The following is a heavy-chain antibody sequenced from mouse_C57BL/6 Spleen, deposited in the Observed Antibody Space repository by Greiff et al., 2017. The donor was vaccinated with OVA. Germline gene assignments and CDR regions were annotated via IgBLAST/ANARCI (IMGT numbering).Heavy chain of an antibody. CDR1: GYSITSGYY. D-gene: IGHD2-13*01. V-gene: IGHV3-6*01. CDR3: ARDDYSDYFDY. J-gene: IGHJ2*01. Sequence: EVKLMESGPGLVKPPQSLSLTCSVTGYSITSGYYWNWIRQFPGNKLEWMGYISYDGSNNYNPSLKNRISITRDTSKNQFFLKLNSVTTEDTATYYCARDDYSDYFDYWGQGTTLTVSS. CDR2: ISYDGSN.